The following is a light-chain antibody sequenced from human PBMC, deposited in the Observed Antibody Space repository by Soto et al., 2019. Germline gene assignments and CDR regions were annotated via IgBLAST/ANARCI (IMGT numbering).Light chain of an antibody. J-gene: IGKJ1*01. V-gene: IGKV3-20*01. CDR2: GAS. CDR1: QSVSIDY. Sequence: TILTQSLATLALSPGERATMPCRASQSVSIDYLAWYQEKPGQAPXYVXHGASTRVTGIRDRFSGSGSWTDFTLTLRRVDADDFGVYLCQRDGSTFGQGTKVDI. CDR3: QRDGST.